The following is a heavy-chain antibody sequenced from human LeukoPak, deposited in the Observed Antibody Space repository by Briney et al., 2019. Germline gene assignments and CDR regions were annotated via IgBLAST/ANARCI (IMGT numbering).Heavy chain of an antibody. CDR2: IYYSGST. CDR1: GGSISSYY. CDR3: ARADYDFWSGYSVDAFDI. J-gene: IGHJ3*02. V-gene: IGHV4-59*01. D-gene: IGHD3-3*01. Sequence: PSETLSLTCTVSGGSISSYYWSWIRQPPGKGLEWIGYIYYSGSTNYNPSLKSRVTISVDTSKNQFSLKLGSVTAADTAVYYCARADYDFWSGYSVDAFDIWGQGTMVTVSS.